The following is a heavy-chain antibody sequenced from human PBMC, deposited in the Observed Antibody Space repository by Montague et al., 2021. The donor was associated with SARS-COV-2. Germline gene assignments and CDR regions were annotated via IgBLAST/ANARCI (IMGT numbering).Heavy chain of an antibody. Sequence: SETLSLTCSISGGSISNSYWSWIRQPPGKGLEWIGDFYQSGTTIYNPSVKSGVTISEDTSKNQFYLRLNSVTAADTAVYYCARGRRPAVVPGACPAGRAVDIWGQGTLVTVSS. J-gene: IGHJ3*02. V-gene: IGHV4-34*01. CDR2: FYQSGTT. CDR3: ARGRRPAVVPGACPAGRAVDI. CDR1: GGSISNSY. D-gene: IGHD2-2*01.